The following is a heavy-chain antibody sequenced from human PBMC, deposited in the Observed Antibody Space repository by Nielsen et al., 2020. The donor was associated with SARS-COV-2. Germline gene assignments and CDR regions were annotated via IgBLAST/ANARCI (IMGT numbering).Heavy chain of an antibody. V-gene: IGHV5-51*01. CDR2: IYPGDSDT. CDR1: GYSFTSYW. J-gene: IGHJ4*02. Sequence: GESLKISCEGSGYSFTSYWIGWVRQMPGKGLEWMGIIYPGDSDTSYSPSFQGQVTISADKSISTAYPQWSSLKASDTAMYYCARHEGEPGDGYSVDYWGQGTLVTVSS. D-gene: IGHD5-24*01. CDR3: ARHEGEPGDGYSVDY.